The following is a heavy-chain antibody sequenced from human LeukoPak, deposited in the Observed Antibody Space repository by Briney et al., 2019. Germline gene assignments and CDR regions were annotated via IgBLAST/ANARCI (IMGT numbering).Heavy chain of an antibody. CDR2: IYYSGST. J-gene: IGHJ6*03. Sequence: PSETLSLTCTVSGGSISSGDYYWSWIRQPPGKGLEWIGYIYYSGSTYYNPSLKSRVTISVDTSKNQFSLKLSSVTAADTAAYYCARAVYFWSGYPPYYYYMDVWGKGTTVTVSS. CDR1: GGSISSGDYY. D-gene: IGHD3-3*01. CDR3: ARAVYFWSGYPPYYYYMDV. V-gene: IGHV4-30-4*08.